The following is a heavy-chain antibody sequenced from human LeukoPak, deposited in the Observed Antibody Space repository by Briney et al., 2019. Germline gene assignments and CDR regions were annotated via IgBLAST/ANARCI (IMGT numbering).Heavy chain of an antibody. CDR2: MNPHSGNT. Sequence: GASVKVSSKASGYTFSSNDINWVRQATGQGLEWMGWMNPHSGNTGYAQKFQGRVTMTRNTSISTAYMELSSLRSEDTAVYYCARDYPNQLYSLWGQGTLVTVSS. V-gene: IGHV1-8*01. CDR1: GYTFSSND. D-gene: IGHD2-2*01. CDR3: ARDYPNQLYSL. J-gene: IGHJ4*02.